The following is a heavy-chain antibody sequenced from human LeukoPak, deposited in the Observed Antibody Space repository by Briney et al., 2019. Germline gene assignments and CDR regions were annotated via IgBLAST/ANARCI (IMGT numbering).Heavy chain of an antibody. CDR3: ARVYDIRAYYFHAFDI. D-gene: IGHD3-22*01. CDR2: TWFDGSNK. Sequence: GRSLRLSCAASGFTFSSYGTHWVRQAPGKGLEWVAITWFDGSNKYYADSVKGRFTISRDNSKNTLYLQMNSLRAEDTAVYYCARVYDIRAYYFHAFDIWGQGTMVTVSS. CDR1: GFTFSSYG. J-gene: IGHJ3*02. V-gene: IGHV3-33*01.